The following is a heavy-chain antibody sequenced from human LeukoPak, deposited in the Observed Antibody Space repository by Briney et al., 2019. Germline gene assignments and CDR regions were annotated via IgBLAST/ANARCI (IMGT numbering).Heavy chain of an antibody. CDR2: IRYDGSNK. J-gene: IGHJ4*02. D-gene: IGHD6-13*01. CDR3: ARGIFVAAAVVYYFDY. Sequence: GGSLRLSCAASGFTFSSYGMHWVRQAPGKGLEWVAFIRYDGSNKYYADSVKGRFTISRDNSKNTLYLQMNSLRAEDTAVYYCARGIFVAAAVVYYFDYWGQGTLVTVSS. CDR1: GFTFSSYG. V-gene: IGHV3-30*02.